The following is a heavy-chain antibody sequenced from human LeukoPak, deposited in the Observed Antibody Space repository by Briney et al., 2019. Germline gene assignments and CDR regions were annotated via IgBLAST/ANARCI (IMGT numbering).Heavy chain of an antibody. Sequence: ASVKVSCKASGYTFTSHHINWVRQAAGQGPEWMGWISAYNGNTNYAQKLQGRVTMTTDTSTSTAYMELRSLRSDDTAVYYCARQVDIVVVPAFDYWGQGTLVTVSS. D-gene: IGHD2-2*03. V-gene: IGHV1-18*01. CDR3: ARQVDIVVVPAFDY. CDR2: ISAYNGNT. CDR1: GYTFTSHH. J-gene: IGHJ4*02.